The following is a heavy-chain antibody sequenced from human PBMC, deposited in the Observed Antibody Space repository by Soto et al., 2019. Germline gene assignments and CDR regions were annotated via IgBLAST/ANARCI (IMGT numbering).Heavy chain of an antibody. V-gene: IGHV3-74*01. CDR3: AKREADTLGFFH. CDR1: GFTFSSYW. D-gene: IGHD3-16*01. Sequence: EVQLVESGGDLVQPGGSLRLSCAASGFTFSSYWMHWVRQAPGKGLVWVSRIKTDGSSTDYADSVKGRFTISRDNAKNTLYLQINNLEADDSAIYYCAKREADTLGFFHWGQGTLVTVSS. J-gene: IGHJ4*02. CDR2: IKTDGSST.